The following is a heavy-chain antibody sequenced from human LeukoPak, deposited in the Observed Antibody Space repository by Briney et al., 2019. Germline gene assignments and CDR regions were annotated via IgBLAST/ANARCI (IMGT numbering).Heavy chain of an antibody. V-gene: IGHV3-30-3*01. CDR2: ISYDGSNK. CDR1: GFTFSSYA. D-gene: IGHD6-19*01. CDR3: ARAGSSGWYSGLDY. Sequence: PGGSLRLSCAASGFTFSSYAMHWVRQAPGKGLEWVAVISYDGSNKYYADSVKGRSTISRDNSKNTLYLQMNSLRAEDTAVYYCARAGSSGWYSGLDYRGQGTLVTVSS. J-gene: IGHJ4*02.